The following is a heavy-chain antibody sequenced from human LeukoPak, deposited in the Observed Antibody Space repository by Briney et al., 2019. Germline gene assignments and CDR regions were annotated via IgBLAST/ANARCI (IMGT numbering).Heavy chain of an antibody. D-gene: IGHD6-19*01. Sequence: PGGSLRLSCAAPGFTFSSYAMSWVRQAPGKGLEWVSVTSGSGGSTFYADSVKGRFTISRDNSKNTLYLQMNSLRAEDTAVHYCAKGLSGSSGWYYFDYWGQGTLVTVSS. CDR3: AKGLSGSSGWYYFDY. CDR2: TSGSGGST. V-gene: IGHV3-23*01. J-gene: IGHJ4*02. CDR1: GFTFSSYA.